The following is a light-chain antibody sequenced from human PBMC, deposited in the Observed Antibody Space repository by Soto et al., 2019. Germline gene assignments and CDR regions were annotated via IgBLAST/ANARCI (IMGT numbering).Light chain of an antibody. CDR2: DVS. CDR3: ISYAGSSIWV. J-gene: IGLJ3*02. V-gene: IGLV2-8*01. Sequence: QSVLTQPPSASGSPGQSVTISCTGTSSDVGAYNYVSWYQQHPGKAPKLMIYDVSKRPSGVPDRFSGSKSGNTASLTVSGLPAEDEAHFYCISYAGSSIWVFGGGAKLSVL. CDR1: SSDVGAYNY.